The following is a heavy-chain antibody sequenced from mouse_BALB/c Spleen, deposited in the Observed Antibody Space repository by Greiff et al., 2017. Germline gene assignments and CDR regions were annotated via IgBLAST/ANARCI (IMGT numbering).Heavy chain of an antibody. J-gene: IGHJ2*01. D-gene: IGHD1-1*01. CDR3: ARGYYGSKFDY. Sequence: QVQLKQSGAELVRPGASVTLSCKASGYTFTDYEMHWVKQTPVHGLEWIGAIDPETGGTAYNQKFKGKATLTADKSSSTAYMELRSLTSEDSAVYYCARGYYGSKFDYWGQGTTLTVSS. CDR1: GYTFTDYE. V-gene: IGHV1-15*01. CDR2: IDPETGGT.